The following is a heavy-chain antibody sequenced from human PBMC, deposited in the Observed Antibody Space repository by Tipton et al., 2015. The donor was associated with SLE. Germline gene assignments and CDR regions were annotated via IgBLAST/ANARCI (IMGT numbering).Heavy chain of an antibody. CDR2: IDYSGST. CDR3: TIGQGWLPDY. J-gene: IGHJ4*02. CDR1: GGSVSSSSYY. V-gene: IGHV4-39*07. D-gene: IGHD5-24*01. Sequence: TLSLTCTVSGGSVSSSSYYWGWIRQPPGKGLEWIGSIDYSGSTYYSPSLKSRVTISLDTSKNQFFLKVPSVTAADTAIYYCTIGQGWLPDYWGQGTLVTVSS.